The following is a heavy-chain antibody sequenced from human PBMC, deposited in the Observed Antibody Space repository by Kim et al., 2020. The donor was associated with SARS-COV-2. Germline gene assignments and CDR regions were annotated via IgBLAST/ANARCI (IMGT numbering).Heavy chain of an antibody. J-gene: IGHJ5*02. V-gene: IGHV4-59*01. D-gene: IGHD6-13*01. CDR3: VREGQLASYNWFDP. Sequence: NPSLKSRVTISVDTSKNQFSLKLSRVTAADTAVYYCVREGQLASYNWFDPCGQGTLVTVSS.